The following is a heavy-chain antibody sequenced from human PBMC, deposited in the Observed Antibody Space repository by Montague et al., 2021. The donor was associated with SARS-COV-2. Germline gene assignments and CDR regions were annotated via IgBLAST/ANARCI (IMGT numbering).Heavy chain of an antibody. CDR3: ARATRRPIQQNDFDI. V-gene: IGHV3-30*04. Sequence: SLRLSCAASGFTFSSYAMHWVRQAPGKGLEWVAVISYDGSNKYSADSVKGRFTISRDNSKNTLYLQMNSLRAEDTAVYYCARATRRPIQQNDFDIWGRGTMVTVSS. CDR1: GFTFSSYA. D-gene: IGHD5-18*01. CDR2: ISYDGSNK. J-gene: IGHJ3*02.